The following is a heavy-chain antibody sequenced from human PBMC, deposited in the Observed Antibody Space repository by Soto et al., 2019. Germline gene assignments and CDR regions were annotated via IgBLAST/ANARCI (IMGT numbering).Heavy chain of an antibody. D-gene: IGHD6-19*01. V-gene: IGHV3-21*06. J-gene: IGHJ5*02. CDR3: ARDAGRVSSAVGWFDP. CDR2: ISSNAAYI. Sequence: KPGGSLRLSCAASGFTVSSNYMSWVRQAPGQGLEWVSGISSNAAYIYYADSVRGRFTISRDNAENFVYLQMSSLRVEDTAVYYCARDAGRVSSAVGWFDPWGQGVLVTVSS. CDR1: GFTVSSNY.